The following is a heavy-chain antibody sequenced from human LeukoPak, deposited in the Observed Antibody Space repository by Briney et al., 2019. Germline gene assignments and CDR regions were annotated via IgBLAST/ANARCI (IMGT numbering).Heavy chain of an antibody. CDR1: GGSISSSDYY. D-gene: IGHD3-10*01. CDR3: VRRRGITPNWFDP. J-gene: IGHJ5*02. V-gene: IGHV4-39*01. Sequence: SETLSLTCIVSGGSISSSDYYWGWIRQPPGKGLEWIGNVYYSGTTFYNPSLKSRVTISMDTSKNQFSLKLTSMTAADTAVYYCVRRRGITPNWFDPWGQGTLVTVSS. CDR2: VYYSGTT.